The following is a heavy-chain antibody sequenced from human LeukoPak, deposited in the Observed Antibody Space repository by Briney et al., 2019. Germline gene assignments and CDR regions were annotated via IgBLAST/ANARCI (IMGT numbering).Heavy chain of an antibody. V-gene: IGHV3-11*01. Sequence: GGSLRLSCAASGFTFSDYYMSWIRQAPGKGLEWVSYISSSGSTIYYADSVKGRFIISRDNAKNSLYLQMNSLRAGDTAVYYCARDISLLWFGDPNRVGDYWGQGTLVTVSS. J-gene: IGHJ4*02. D-gene: IGHD3-10*01. CDR1: GFTFSDYY. CDR2: ISSSGSTI. CDR3: ARDISLLWFGDPNRVGDY.